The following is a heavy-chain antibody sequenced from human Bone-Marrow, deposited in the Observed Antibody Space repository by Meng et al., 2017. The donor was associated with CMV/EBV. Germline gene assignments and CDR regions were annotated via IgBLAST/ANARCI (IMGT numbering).Heavy chain of an antibody. CDR3: ARGLIGSGYGAVGY. CDR1: GFTFSSYA. V-gene: IGHV3-23*01. J-gene: IGHJ4*02. Sequence: GESLKISCAASGFTFSSYAMSWVRQAPGKGLEWVSAISGSGGSTYYADSVKGRFTISRDNSKNTLYLQMNSLRAEDTAVYYCARGLIGSGYGAVGYWGQGPRVTGSS. D-gene: IGHD5-12*01. CDR2: ISGSGGST.